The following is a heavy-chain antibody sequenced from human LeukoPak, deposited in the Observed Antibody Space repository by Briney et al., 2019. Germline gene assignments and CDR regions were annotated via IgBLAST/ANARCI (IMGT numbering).Heavy chain of an antibody. D-gene: IGHD3-9*01. J-gene: IGHJ4*02. V-gene: IGHV3-9*01. CDR3: VKASYYDILTGYLGN. CDR1: GFSLDDYA. CDR2: ISWNSGNV. Sequence: PGGSLRLSCAASGFSLDDYAMPWVRQAPGKGLEWVSGISWNSGNVYYADSVRGRVAISRDNAKNSLYLQMYSLRPEDTALYYCVKASYYDILTGYLGNWGQGTLVTVSS.